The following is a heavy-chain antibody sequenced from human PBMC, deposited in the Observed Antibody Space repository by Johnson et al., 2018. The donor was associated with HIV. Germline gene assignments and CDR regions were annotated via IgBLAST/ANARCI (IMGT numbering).Heavy chain of an antibody. Sequence: VQVVESGGGLVKPGGSLRLSCAASGFTFSDYYMSWIRQAPGKGLEWVSYIRSSSSTIYYADSVKGRFTISGDNAKNSLYLQMNSLRAEDTAVYYCARGRWEVHWVDAFDIWGQGTMVTVSS. CDR3: ARGRWEVHWVDAFDI. CDR1: GFTFSDYY. V-gene: IGHV3-11*04. CDR2: IRSSSSTI. D-gene: IGHD1-26*01. J-gene: IGHJ3*02.